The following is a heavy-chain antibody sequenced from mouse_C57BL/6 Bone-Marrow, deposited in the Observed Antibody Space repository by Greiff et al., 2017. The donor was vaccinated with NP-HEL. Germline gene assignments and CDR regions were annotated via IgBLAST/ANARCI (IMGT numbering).Heavy chain of an antibody. CDR1: GYTFTSYW. CDR2: INPYNGGT. Sequence: QVQLQQPGAELVKPGASVKMSCKASGYTFTSYWITWVKQRPGQGLEWIGVINPYNGGTSYNQKFKGKATLTVDKSSSTAYMELNSLTSEDSAVYYCAPITTVVAPNYWGQGTTLTVSS. CDR3: APITTVVAPNY. J-gene: IGHJ2*01. V-gene: IGHV1-55*01. D-gene: IGHD1-1*01.